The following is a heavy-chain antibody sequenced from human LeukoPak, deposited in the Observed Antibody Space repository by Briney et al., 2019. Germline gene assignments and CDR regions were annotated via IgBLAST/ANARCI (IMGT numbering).Heavy chain of an antibody. Sequence: GGSLRLSCAASGFTFSLYWMTWVRQAPGKGLEWEANIKQDGSETYYVDSVRGRFTISRDNAKNSLFLQMNTLRDEDTAVYYCARPYCSGGGCRPYYFDYWGQGALVTVSS. CDR2: IKQDGSET. D-gene: IGHD2-15*01. J-gene: IGHJ4*02. V-gene: IGHV3-7*01. CDR1: GFTFSLYW. CDR3: ARPYCSGGGCRPYYFDY.